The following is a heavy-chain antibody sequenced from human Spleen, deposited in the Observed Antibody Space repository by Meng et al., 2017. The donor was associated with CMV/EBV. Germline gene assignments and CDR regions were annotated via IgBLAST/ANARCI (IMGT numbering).Heavy chain of an antibody. V-gene: IGHV3-30*02. CDR1: GFTFSSYG. Sequence: GESLKISCSASGFTFSSYGMHWVRQAPGKGLEGVAFIRYDGSNKYYADSVKGRFTISRDNSKNTLYLQMNSLRTEDTAVYYCAKIHRRLAAIGYYYYGMDVWGQGTTVTVSS. J-gene: IGHJ6*02. CDR2: IRYDGSNK. CDR3: AKIHRRLAAIGYYYYGMDV. D-gene: IGHD2-2*02.